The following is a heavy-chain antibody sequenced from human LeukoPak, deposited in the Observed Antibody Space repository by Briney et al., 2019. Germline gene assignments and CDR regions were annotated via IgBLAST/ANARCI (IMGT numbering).Heavy chain of an antibody. CDR3: AMRMATPGGFDV. CDR1: GGSFSGYY. D-gene: IGHD5-24*01. J-gene: IGHJ3*01. V-gene: IGHV4-34*01. Sequence: SETLSLTCAVYGGSFSGYYWSWIRQPPGKGLEWIGEINHSGSTNYNPSLKSRVTLSVDKSKNQLSLNLSSVTAADTAVYYCAMRMATPGGFDVWGQGTMVTVSS. CDR2: INHSGST.